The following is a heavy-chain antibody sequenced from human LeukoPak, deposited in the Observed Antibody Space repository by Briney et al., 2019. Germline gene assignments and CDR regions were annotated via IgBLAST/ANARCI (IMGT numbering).Heavy chain of an antibody. CDR1: GFTFSSYA. D-gene: IGHD3-22*01. Sequence: GGSLSLSCAASGFTFSSYAMSWVRQAPGKGLEWVSAISGSGGSTYYADSVKGRFTISGDNSKNTLYLQMNSLRAEDTAVYYCAKEMGPGYYDSSGSPDWGQGTLVTVSS. J-gene: IGHJ4*02. CDR3: AKEMGPGYYDSSGSPD. CDR2: ISGSGGST. V-gene: IGHV3-23*01.